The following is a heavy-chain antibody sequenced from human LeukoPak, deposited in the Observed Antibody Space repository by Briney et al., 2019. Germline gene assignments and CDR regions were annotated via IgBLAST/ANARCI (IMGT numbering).Heavy chain of an antibody. CDR3: AREGWAVARKVDY. J-gene: IGHJ4*02. Sequence: PGGSLRLSCAASGFTFSSYWMHWVRQAPGKGLLWVSRINTDERTTDYADSVKGRFTISRDNARNTLYLQMNSLRAEDTGVYYCAREGWAVARKVDYWGRGTLVTVSS. CDR2: INTDERTT. D-gene: IGHD6-19*01. V-gene: IGHV3-74*01. CDR1: GFTFSSYW.